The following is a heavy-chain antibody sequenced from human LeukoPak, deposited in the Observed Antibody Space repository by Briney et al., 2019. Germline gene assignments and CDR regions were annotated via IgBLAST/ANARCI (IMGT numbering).Heavy chain of an antibody. J-gene: IGHJ4*02. D-gene: IGHD3-22*01. CDR3: ARGQANYYDSSGYERNPYYFDY. Sequence: SETLSLTCAVYGGSFSGYYWSWIRQSPGKGLEWIGEINHSGSTNYNPSLKSRVTISVDTSKNQFSLKLSSVTAADTAVYYCARGQANYYDSSGYERNPYYFDYWGQGTLVTVSS. V-gene: IGHV4-34*01. CDR2: INHSGST. CDR1: GGSFSGYY.